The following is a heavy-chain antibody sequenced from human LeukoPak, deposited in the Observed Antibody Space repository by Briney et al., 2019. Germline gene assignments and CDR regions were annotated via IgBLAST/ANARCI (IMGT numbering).Heavy chain of an antibody. V-gene: IGHV4-4*07. CDR2: IYTTGST. Sequence: SETLSLTCTVSGGSISSDYWSWIRQPAGKGLEWIGRIYTTGSTNYSPSLKSRVTMSVDTSKNQFSLKLSSVTAADTAVYYCARGLSGAYYYYYYMDVWGKGTTVTVSS. D-gene: IGHD3-10*01. CDR1: GGSISSDY. CDR3: ARGLSGAYYYYYYMDV. J-gene: IGHJ6*03.